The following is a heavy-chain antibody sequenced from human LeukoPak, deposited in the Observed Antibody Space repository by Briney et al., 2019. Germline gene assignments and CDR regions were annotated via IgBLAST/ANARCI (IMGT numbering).Heavy chain of an antibody. CDR2: ISSSSSYI. V-gene: IGHV3-21*04. D-gene: IGHD2-21*01. J-gene: IGHJ3*02. Sequence: GGSLRLSCAASGFTFSSYSMNWVRQAPGKGLEWVSSISSSSSYIYYADSVKGRFTISRDNAKNSLYLQMNSLRAEDTAVYYCAKVSAYCGGDCYPDAFDIWGQGTMVTVSS. CDR3: AKVSAYCGGDCYPDAFDI. CDR1: GFTFSSYS.